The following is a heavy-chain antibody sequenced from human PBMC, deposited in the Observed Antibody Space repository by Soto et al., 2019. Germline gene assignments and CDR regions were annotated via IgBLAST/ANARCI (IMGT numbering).Heavy chain of an antibody. J-gene: IGHJ6*02. D-gene: IGHD6-13*01. CDR1: GDVVPCNSAD. CDR3: ARDLGSSWYIIACYYYGMDG. CDR2: TYYRSKWYN. V-gene: IGHV6-1*01. Sequence: PSDTLFLSVAISGDVVPCNSADWNLIRQYPSRGVEWLGRTYYRSKWYNDYAVSVKSRITINPDTSKNQFSLQLNSVTPEDTAVYYCARDLGSSWYIIACYYYGMDGWGQGTTVTVSS.